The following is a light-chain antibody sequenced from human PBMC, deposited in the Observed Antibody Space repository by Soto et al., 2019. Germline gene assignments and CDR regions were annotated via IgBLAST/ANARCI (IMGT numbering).Light chain of an antibody. CDR2: QAS. Sequence: DIQMTQSPSTLSASVGDRVTITCRASQSISSWLVWYQQKPGKAPKLLIYQASSLKSGVPSRFSGSGSATEFTLTISSLQPDDFATYYCEDYSSSSGLTFGGGTKVDIK. V-gene: IGKV1-5*03. CDR1: QSISSW. J-gene: IGKJ4*01. CDR3: EDYSSSSGLT.